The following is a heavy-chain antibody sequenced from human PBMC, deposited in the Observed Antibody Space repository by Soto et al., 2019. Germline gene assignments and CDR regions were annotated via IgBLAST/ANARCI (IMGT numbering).Heavy chain of an antibody. D-gene: IGHD3-16*01. CDR1: RYTFTSYY. V-gene: IGHV1-8*01. CDR2: MNPNRGNT. Sequence: RAAVNVSCKASRYTFTSYYINWVRQATGQGREWMGWMNPNRGNTGYAQKFQGRVTMTRNTSISTAYMELSSLRSEDTAVYYCWFYDYVWGSPPQWYGMDVWGQGTTVTVSS. CDR3: WFYDYVWGSPPQWYGMDV. J-gene: IGHJ6*02.